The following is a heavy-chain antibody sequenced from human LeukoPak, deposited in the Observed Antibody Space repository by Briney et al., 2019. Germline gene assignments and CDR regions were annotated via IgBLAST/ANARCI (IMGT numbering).Heavy chain of an antibody. CDR2: FHHSGST. V-gene: IGHV4-38-2*02. Sequence: SETLSLTCTVSGYSISSGYYWGWIRQPPGKGLECIGSFHHSGSTYYNPSLKSRVTISEDTSQNQFSLQLSSVTAADTAVYYCERAYDTNFGPVSHWGQGTLVTVSS. D-gene: IGHD4/OR15-4a*01. CDR3: ERAYDTNFGPVSH. CDR1: GYSISSGYY. J-gene: IGHJ4*02.